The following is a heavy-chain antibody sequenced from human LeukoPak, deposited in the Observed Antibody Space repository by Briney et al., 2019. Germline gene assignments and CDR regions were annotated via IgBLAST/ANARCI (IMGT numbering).Heavy chain of an antibody. CDR1: GFTFSGYW. J-gene: IGHJ4*02. D-gene: IGHD2-2*01. CDR3: ARDLYCSTTSCYVRNYFDY. CDR2: IKQDGSEK. V-gene: IGHV3-7*01. Sequence: GGSLRLSCAASGFTFSGYWMSWVRQAPGRGLKWVANIKQDGSEKYYVASVKGRFTISRDNAKNSLYLQMDSLRAEDTAVYYCARDLYCSTTSCYVRNYFDYWGQGTLVTVSS.